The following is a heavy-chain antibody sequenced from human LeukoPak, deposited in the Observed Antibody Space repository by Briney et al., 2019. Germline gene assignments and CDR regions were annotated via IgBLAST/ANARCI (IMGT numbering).Heavy chain of an antibody. CDR3: ARSLAAAGNNRFDP. Sequence: ASVKVSCKASGYTFTSYGISWVRQAPGQGLEWMGWISAYNGNTNYAQKLQGRVTMTTDTSTSTAYMELRSLRSDDTAVYYCARSLAAAGNNRFDPWGQGTLVTVSS. J-gene: IGHJ5*02. CDR1: GYTFTSYG. V-gene: IGHV1-18*01. CDR2: ISAYNGNT. D-gene: IGHD6-13*01.